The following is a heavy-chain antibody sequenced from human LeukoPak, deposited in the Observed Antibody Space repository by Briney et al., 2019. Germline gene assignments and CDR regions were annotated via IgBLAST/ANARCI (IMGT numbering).Heavy chain of an antibody. D-gene: IGHD6-13*01. Sequence: SETLSLTCTVSGGSISSCYWSWIRQPPGKGLEWIGYIYYSGSTNYNPSLKSRVTISVDTSKNQFSLKLSSVTAADTAVYYCAREGVAAAGDYYYYYMDVWGKGTTVTVSS. J-gene: IGHJ6*03. CDR1: GGSISSCY. V-gene: IGHV4-59*01. CDR3: AREGVAAAGDYYYYYMDV. CDR2: IYYSGST.